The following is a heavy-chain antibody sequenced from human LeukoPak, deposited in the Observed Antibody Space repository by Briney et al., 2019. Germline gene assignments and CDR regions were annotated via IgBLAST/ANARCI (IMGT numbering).Heavy chain of an antibody. CDR2: ISGSGGST. D-gene: IGHD3-3*01. CDR1: GFTFSSYA. J-gene: IGHJ5*02. V-gene: IGHV3-23*01. Sequence: GGSLRLSCAASGFTFSSYAMSWVRQAPGKGLEWVSAISGSGGSTYYADSVKGRFTISRDNSKNTLYLQMNSLRAEDTAVYYCAKDRFLEWFSDWFDPWGQGTLVTVSS. CDR3: AKDRFLEWFSDWFDP.